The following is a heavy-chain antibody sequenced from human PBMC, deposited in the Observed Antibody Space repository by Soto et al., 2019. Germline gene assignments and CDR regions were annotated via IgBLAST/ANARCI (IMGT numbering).Heavy chain of an antibody. D-gene: IGHD6-13*01. Sequence: ASVKVSCKASGYTFTSYAMHWVRQAPRQRLEWMGWINAGNGNTKYSQKFQGRVTIARDTSASTAYMELSSLRSEDTAVYYCASEAIAAAAVYGMDVWGQGTTVTVYS. V-gene: IGHV1-3*01. CDR2: INAGNGNT. J-gene: IGHJ6*01. CDR3: ASEAIAAAAVYGMDV. CDR1: GYTFTSYA.